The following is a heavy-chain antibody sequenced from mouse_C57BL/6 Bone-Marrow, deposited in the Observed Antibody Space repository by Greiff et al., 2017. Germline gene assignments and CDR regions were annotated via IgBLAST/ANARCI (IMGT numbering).Heavy chain of an antibody. Sequence: EVKLVESGGGLVKPGGSLKLSCAASGFTFSSYAMSWVRQTPEKRLEWVATISDGGSYTYYPDNVKGRFTISRDNAKNNLYLQMSHLKSEDTAMYYCARLLPFFDYWGQGTTLTVSS. CDR2: ISDGGSYT. CDR3: ARLLPFFDY. CDR1: GFTFSSYA. J-gene: IGHJ2*01. D-gene: IGHD1-1*01. V-gene: IGHV5-4*03.